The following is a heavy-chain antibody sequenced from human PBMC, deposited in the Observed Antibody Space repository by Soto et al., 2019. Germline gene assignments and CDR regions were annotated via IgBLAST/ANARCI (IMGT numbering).Heavy chain of an antibody. CDR2: MNPNSGNT. J-gene: IGHJ4*02. CDR3: AVFGPPIYDFWSGFDDFNY. D-gene: IGHD3-3*01. V-gene: IGHV1-8*01. CDR1: GYTFTSYD. Sequence: ASVKVSCKASGYTFTSYDINWVRQATGQGLEWMGWMNPNSGNTGYAQKFQGRVTMTRNTSISTAYMELSSLRSEDTAVYYCAVFGPPIYDFWSGFDDFNYGGQGTRATVS.